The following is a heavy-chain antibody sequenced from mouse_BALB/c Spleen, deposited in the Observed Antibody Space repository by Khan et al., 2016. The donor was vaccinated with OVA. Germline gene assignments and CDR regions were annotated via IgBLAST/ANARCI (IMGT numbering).Heavy chain of an antibody. CDR2: IWGGGGT. CDR3: ARAYYRYDGYYAMDY. Sequence: VELVESGPGLVAPSQSLSITCTVSGFSLSRYNIHWVRQPPGKGLEWLGMIWGGGGTDYNSTLKSSLSISKDNSKSQVYLKMNSIQTDDSAMYYCARAYYRYDGYYAMDYWGQGTSVTVSS. J-gene: IGHJ4*01. D-gene: IGHD2-14*01. CDR1: GFSLSRYN. V-gene: IGHV2-6-4*01.